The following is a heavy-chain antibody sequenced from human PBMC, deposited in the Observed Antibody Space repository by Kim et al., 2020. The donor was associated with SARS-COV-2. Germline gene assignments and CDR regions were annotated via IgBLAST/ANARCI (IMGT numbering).Heavy chain of an antibody. CDR2: ISVGGGRT. CDR3: AKKAVTQGQGGFDY. D-gene: IGHD4-4*01. V-gene: IGHV3-23*01. J-gene: IGHJ4*02. CDR1: GFSLSSYA. Sequence: GGSLRLSCAASGFSLSSYAMSWVRQAPGEGLEWVSAISVGGGRTFYADSVKGRFTISRDDSKNTLYLQVNSLRAEDSAIYYCAKKAVTQGQGGFDYWGQGTLLTVSS.